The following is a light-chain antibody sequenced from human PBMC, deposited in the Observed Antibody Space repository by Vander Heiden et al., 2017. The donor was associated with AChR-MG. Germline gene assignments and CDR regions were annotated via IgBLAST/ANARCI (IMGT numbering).Light chain of an antibody. CDR2: GNS. CDR1: SSNIGAGYD. V-gene: IGLV1-40*01. Sequence: QSVLTQPPSVSGAPGQRVTISCTGSSSNIGAGYDVHWYQQLPGTAHKLLIYGNSKRPSGVPDRFSGSKSGTSASLAITGLQAEDEADYYCQSYDSSSVVFGGGTKLTVL. CDR3: QSYDSSSVV. J-gene: IGLJ2*01.